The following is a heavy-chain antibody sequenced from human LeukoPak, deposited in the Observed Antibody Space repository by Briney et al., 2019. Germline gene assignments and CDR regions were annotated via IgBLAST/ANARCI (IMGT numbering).Heavy chain of an antibody. CDR3: ARGTREQLANYYYYYYMDV. V-gene: IGHV4-59*01. D-gene: IGHD6-13*01. Sequence: SETLSLTCTVSGGSISNYYWSWIRQPPGKGLEWIGYIYYSGSTNYNPSLKSRVTISVDTSKNQFSLRVTSVTAADTAVYYCARGTREQLANYYYYYYMDVWGKGTTVTVSS. J-gene: IGHJ6*03. CDR1: GGSISNYY. CDR2: IYYSGST.